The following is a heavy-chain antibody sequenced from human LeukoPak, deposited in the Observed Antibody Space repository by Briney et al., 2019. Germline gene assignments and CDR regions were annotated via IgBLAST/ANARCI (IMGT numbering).Heavy chain of an antibody. CDR2: IKSKTDGGTT. V-gene: IGHV3-15*01. J-gene: IGHJ6*03. Sequence: GGSLRLSCAASGFTFSNAWMSWVRQAPGKGLEWVGRIKSKTDGGTTDYAAPVKGRFTISRDDSKNTLYLQMNSLKTEDTAVYYCTTDSVGDWASYYYYMDVWGKGTTVTVSS. CDR3: TTDSVGDWASYYYYMDV. D-gene: IGHD3-10*01. CDR1: GFTFSNAW.